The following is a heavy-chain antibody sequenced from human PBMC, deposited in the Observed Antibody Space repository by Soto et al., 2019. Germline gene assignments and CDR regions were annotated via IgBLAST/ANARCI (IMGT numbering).Heavy chain of an antibody. Sequence: PGGSLRLSCAASGFTVNGKKYITCVRQAPGKGLEWVSALYIADGTFYADSVKGRFTVSIDSSKNTVYLQMNNLSPEDTAVYYCATWLLREHAFDIWGLGTMVTVSS. CDR3: ATWLLREHAFDI. V-gene: IGHV3-53*01. CDR2: LYIADGT. CDR1: GFTVNGKKY. D-gene: IGHD2-15*01. J-gene: IGHJ3*02.